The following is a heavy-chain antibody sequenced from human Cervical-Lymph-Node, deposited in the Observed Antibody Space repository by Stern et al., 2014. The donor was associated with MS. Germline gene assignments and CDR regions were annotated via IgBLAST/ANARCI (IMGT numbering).Heavy chain of an antibody. D-gene: IGHD3-10*01. CDR2: SGPRVGKV. CDR3: AREISSLALDV. CDR1: GGGFDTFA. Sequence: QVQLVQSGAEGKKPGSSVKVSCKASGGGFDTFAISWARQAPGQGLEWIGGSGPRVGKVEYEQKFQGRGTITAEMAKRTLYMEMTNLRSEDPAVYYCAREISSLALDVWGQGTTVTVS. J-gene: IGHJ6*02. V-gene: IGHV1-69*06.